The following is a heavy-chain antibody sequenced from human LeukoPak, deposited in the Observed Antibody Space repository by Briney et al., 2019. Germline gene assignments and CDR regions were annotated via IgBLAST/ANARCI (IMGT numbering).Heavy chain of an antibody. CDR2: ISAYNGNT. D-gene: IGHD3-16*01. Sequence: ASVKVSCKASGYTFTSYGISWVRQAPGQGLEWMGWISAYNGNTNYAQKLQGRVTMTTDTSMSTAYMELRSLRSDDTAVYYCARVMITFGDPMGDAFDIWGQGTMVTVSS. CDR3: ARVMITFGDPMGDAFDI. CDR1: GYTFTSYG. J-gene: IGHJ3*02. V-gene: IGHV1-18*04.